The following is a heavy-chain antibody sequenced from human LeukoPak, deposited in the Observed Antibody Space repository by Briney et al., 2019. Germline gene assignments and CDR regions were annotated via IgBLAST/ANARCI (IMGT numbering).Heavy chain of an antibody. D-gene: IGHD2-2*01. CDR3: AKGYCSSTSSYALYYFDY. Sequence: GGSLRLSCAASVFTFSSYGMHCVRHAPGKGLECVAVISYDGSNKYYSDSVKGRFTISRDNSKNTLYLQMNSLRAEETAVYYCAKGYCSSTSSYALYYFDYWGQGTLVTVSS. J-gene: IGHJ4*02. CDR2: ISYDGSNK. CDR1: VFTFSSYG. V-gene: IGHV3-30*18.